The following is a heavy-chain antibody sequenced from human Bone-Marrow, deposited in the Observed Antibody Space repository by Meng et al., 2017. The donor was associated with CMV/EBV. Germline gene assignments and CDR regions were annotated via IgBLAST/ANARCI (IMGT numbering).Heavy chain of an antibody. CDR2: IYYSGST. V-gene: IGHV4-39*01. CDR1: GGSISSGGHY. J-gene: IGHJ4*02. CDR3: ARHRWRYCSSTSCYRGGFDY. Sequence: GSLRLSCTVSGGSISSGGHYWGWIRQPPGKGLEWIGSIYYSGSTYYNPSLKSRVTISVDTSRNQFSLKLSSVTAADTAVYYCARHRWRYCSSTSCYRGGFDYWGQGTLVTVSS. D-gene: IGHD2-2*02.